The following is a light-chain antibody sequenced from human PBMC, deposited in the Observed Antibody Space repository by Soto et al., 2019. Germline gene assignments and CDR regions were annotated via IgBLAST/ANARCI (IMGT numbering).Light chain of an antibody. CDR1: QGISSF. CDR2: AAS. CDR3: QEYNNAPLT. Sequence: DIQLTPSPSYVPASVRYRVTLTSLASQGISSFLAWYQQKPGKAPKLLIYAASTLQSGVPSRFSGSGSGTDFSLTISSLQPEDAATYYCQEYNNAPLTFGGGTKVDIK. V-gene: IGKV1-27*01. J-gene: IGKJ4*01.